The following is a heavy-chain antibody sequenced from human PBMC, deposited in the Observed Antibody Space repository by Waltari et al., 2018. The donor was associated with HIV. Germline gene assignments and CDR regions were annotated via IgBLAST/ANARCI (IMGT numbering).Heavy chain of an antibody. CDR1: GFIFTTYD. CDR2: VGTAGET. CDR3: ARDTLGTLDY. V-gene: IGHV3-13*01. Sequence: EVQLVESGGGLVQPGGSLRLSCAASGFIFTTYDTHWVRQRTGKGLEWVSAVGTAGETYYSDSVKGRLTISREDAKNSLFLQMNSLRAEDTALYYCARDTLGTLDYWGQGILITVSS. J-gene: IGHJ4*02.